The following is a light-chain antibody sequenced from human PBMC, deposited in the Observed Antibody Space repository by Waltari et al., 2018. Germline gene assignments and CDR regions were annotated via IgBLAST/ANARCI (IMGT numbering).Light chain of an antibody. J-gene: IGLJ2*01. CDR2: DVT. CDR1: RSDVPYSNY. CDR3: SSYTVSNTVV. V-gene: IGLV2-14*03. Sequence: QSALTQPASVSGSPGQSITISCIGTRSDVPYSNYVSWYAQQPGKAPKLIIYDVTQRPSGVSNRFSGTKSGNTASLTIAGLQTEDEADYYCSSYTVSNTVVFGGGTKVTVL.